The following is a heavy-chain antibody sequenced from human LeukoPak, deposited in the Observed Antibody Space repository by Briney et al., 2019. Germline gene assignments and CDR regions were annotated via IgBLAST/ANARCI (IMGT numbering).Heavy chain of an antibody. CDR1: GSTFSSYW. CDR3: ARGLVTTYYFDY. CDR2: IKQDGSEK. V-gene: IGHV3-7*01. D-gene: IGHD3-9*01. Sequence: GGSLRLSCAASGSTFSSYWMSWVRQAPGKGLEWVANIKQDGSEKYYVDSVKGRFTISRDNAKNSLYLQMNSLRAEDTAVYYCARGLVTTYYFDYWGQGTLVTVSS. J-gene: IGHJ4*02.